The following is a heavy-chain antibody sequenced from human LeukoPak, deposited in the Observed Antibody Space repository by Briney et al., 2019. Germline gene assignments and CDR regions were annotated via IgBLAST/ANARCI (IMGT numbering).Heavy chain of an antibody. CDR3: ARGNDYWSGYIDF. V-gene: IGHV3-74*01. J-gene: IGHJ4*02. CDR1: GLAFSSHW. D-gene: IGHD3-3*01. CDR2: VKSDGSST. Sequence: GGSLRLSCAASGLAFSSHWMHWVRQAPGKGLVWVSHVKSDGSSTNYADAVRGRFTISRDNAKNTLYLQMNSLRAEDTAVYYCARGNDYWSGYIDFWGQGTLVTVSS.